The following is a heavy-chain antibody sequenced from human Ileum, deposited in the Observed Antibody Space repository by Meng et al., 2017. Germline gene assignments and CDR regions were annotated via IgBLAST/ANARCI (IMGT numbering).Heavy chain of an antibody. V-gene: IGHV4-4*07. CDR1: GGSIGDYY. CDR2: KYSSGNA. Sequence: SETLSLTCTVSGGSIGDYYWSWIRQPAGKGLEWIGRKYSSGNANYNPSLKSRVTMSLDTSKNQILLKLTSVTAADTAIYYCARGLSGDYYYFDPWGQGTLVTVSS. CDR3: ARGLSGDYYYFDP. D-gene: IGHD1-26*01. J-gene: IGHJ5*02.